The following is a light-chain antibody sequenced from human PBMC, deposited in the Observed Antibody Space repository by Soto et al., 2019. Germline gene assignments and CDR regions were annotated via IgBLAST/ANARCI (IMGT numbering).Light chain of an antibody. CDR3: CSYAGSNTYV. V-gene: IGLV2-23*01. J-gene: IGLJ1*01. CDR2: GGD. Sequence: QSALTQSASVSGSPGQSVTISCTGTSSDVVSYSLVSWYQQHPGKAPKLMIYGGDKRPSGVSNRFSGSKSGNTASLTISGLLVEDEADYYCCSYAGSNTYVFETGTKVTVL. CDR1: SSDVVSYSL.